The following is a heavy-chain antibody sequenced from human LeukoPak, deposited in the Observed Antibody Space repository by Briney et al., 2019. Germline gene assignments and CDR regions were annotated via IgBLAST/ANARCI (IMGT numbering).Heavy chain of an antibody. D-gene: IGHD1-26*01. V-gene: IGHV1-2*02. J-gene: IGHJ4*02. CDR1: GDTVTDYY. Sequence: GASVKVSCKASGDTVTDYYMHWVRQAPGQGLEWMGCITPNNGGTSFAQKFQGRVTMTRDTSISTAYMELSRLTSDDTAVYYCARDLHSGSYYPLDYWGQGTLVTVSS. CDR3: ARDLHSGSYYPLDY. CDR2: ITPNNGGT.